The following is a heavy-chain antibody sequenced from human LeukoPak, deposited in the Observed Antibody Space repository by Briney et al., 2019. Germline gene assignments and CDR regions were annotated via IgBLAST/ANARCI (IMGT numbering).Heavy chain of an antibody. CDR3: ARVMDSEWELSSWFDP. Sequence: RGSLRLSCAASGFTVSSNYMSWVRQAPGKGLEWVSVIYSGGSTYYADSVKGRFTISRDNSKNTLYLQMNSLRAEDTAVYYCARVMDSEWELSSWFDPWGQGTLVTVSS. CDR2: IYSGGST. V-gene: IGHV3-53*01. CDR1: GFTVSSNY. D-gene: IGHD1-26*01. J-gene: IGHJ5*02.